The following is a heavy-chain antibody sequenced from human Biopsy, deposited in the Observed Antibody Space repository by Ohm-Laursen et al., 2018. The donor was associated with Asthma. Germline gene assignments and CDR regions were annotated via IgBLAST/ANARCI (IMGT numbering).Heavy chain of an antibody. D-gene: IGHD1-26*01. CDR2: ISFDGTDR. CDR1: GFSFSNYG. CDR3: AKEVFPGWELRRGPDS. J-gene: IGHJ4*02. V-gene: IGHV3-30*18. Sequence: SLRLSCSASGFSFSNYGMHWVRQAPGKGLDWVAVISFDGTDRNYTDSVKGRFTISRDNSRNTLHLQMNSLRAEDTAVYFCAKEVFPGWELRRGPDSWGQGTLVTVSS.